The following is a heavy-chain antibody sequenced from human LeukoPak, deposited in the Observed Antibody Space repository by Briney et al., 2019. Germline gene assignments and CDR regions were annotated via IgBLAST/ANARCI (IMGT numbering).Heavy chain of an antibody. CDR1: GGSFSGYY. Sequence: PSETLSLTCAVYGGSFSGYYWSWIRQPPGKGLGWIGEINHSGSTNYNPSLKSRVTISVDTSKNQFSLKLSSVTAADTAVYYCARGPYLVYDFWSGYRDWGQGTLVTVSS. J-gene: IGHJ4*02. D-gene: IGHD3-3*01. CDR2: INHSGST. CDR3: ARGPYLVYDFWSGYRD. V-gene: IGHV4-34*01.